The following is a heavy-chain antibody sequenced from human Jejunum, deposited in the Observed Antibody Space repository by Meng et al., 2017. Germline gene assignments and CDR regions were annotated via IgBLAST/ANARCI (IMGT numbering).Heavy chain of an antibody. CDR2: IYWDDDK. V-gene: IGHV2-5*02. CDR1: GFSLSTSGVG. D-gene: IGHD6-13*01. CDR3: AHRLAYSTNYNVGWFDP. J-gene: IGHJ5*02. Sequence: QISCKESDPHLVKPTQTLTLTCTFSGFSLSTSGVGVGWIRQPPGKALECLALIYWDDDKRYNPSLRNRLSITKDTSKNQVVLTMTNMDPVDTATYYCAHRLAYSTNYNVGWFDPWGQGTLVTVSS.